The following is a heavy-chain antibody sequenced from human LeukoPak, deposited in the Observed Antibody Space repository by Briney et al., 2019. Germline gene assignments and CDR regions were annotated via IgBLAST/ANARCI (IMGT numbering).Heavy chain of an antibody. CDR2: ICTSGST. CDR3: AREGSYSIIFDY. Sequence: SETLSLTCTVSGGSISSGSYYWSWIRQPAGKGLEWIGRICTSGSTNYNPSLKSRVTISVDTSKNQFSLKLSSVTAADTAVYYCAREGSYSIIFDYWGQGTLVTVSS. J-gene: IGHJ4*02. CDR1: GGSISSGSYY. V-gene: IGHV4-61*02. D-gene: IGHD3-10*01.